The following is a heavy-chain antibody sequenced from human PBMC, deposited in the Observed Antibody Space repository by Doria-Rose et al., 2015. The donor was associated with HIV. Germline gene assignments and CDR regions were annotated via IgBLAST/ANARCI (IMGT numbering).Heavy chain of an antibody. V-gene: IGHV2-26*01. J-gene: IGHJ4*02. CDR1: GVSLSSPGMG. D-gene: IGHD6-13*01. CDR2: IFSDDER. CDR3: ARIKSSRWYHKYYFDF. Sequence: ESGPVLVKPTETLTLTCTVSGVSLSSPGMGVSWIRQPPGKALEWPANIFSDDERSYLTSLKSRLTISRGTSKSQVVLTMTDMDPVDTATYYCARIKSSRWYHKYYFDFWGQGTLVIVSA.